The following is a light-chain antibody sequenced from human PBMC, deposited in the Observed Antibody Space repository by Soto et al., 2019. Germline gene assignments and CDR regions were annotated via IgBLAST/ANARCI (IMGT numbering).Light chain of an antibody. Sequence: DIQLTQSPSSLSASVGDRVTITCRASQSITIFLNWFQQKPGSAPKLLIYAASTLQRGVPSRFSGSGSGTHFTLTISSLQPEDFGTYYCQQSYTMPLTFGGGTKVDIK. V-gene: IGKV1-39*01. CDR3: QQSYTMPLT. CDR2: AAS. J-gene: IGKJ4*01. CDR1: QSITIF.